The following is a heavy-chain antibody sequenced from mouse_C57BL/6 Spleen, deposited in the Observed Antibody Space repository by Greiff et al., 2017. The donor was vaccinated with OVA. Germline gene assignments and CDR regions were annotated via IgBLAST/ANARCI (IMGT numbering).Heavy chain of an antibody. V-gene: IGHV1-82*01. Sequence: VQLQQSGPELVKPGASVKISCKASGYAFSSSWLNWVKQRPGKGLEWIGRIYPGDGDTNYNGKFKGKATLTADKSSSTAYMQLSSLTSEDAAVYFCARAGSTYLYYAMDYWGQGTSRTVSS. CDR1: GYAFSSSW. D-gene: IGHD5-1*01. CDR3: ARAGSTYLYYAMDY. CDR2: IYPGDGDT. J-gene: IGHJ4*01.